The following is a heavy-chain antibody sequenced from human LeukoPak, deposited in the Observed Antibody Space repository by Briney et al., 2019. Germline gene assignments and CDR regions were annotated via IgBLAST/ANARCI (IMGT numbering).Heavy chain of an antibody. CDR1: GFTFSSYG. Sequence: GGSLRLSCAASGFTFSSYGMHWVRQAPGKGLEWVAVISYDGSNKYYADSVKGRFTISRDNSKNTLYLQMNSLRAEDTAVYYCAKELSVYGSGSWGYYYYGMDVWGQGTTVTVS. V-gene: IGHV3-30*18. D-gene: IGHD3-10*01. CDR3: AKELSVYGSGSWGYYYYGMDV. J-gene: IGHJ6*02. CDR2: ISYDGSNK.